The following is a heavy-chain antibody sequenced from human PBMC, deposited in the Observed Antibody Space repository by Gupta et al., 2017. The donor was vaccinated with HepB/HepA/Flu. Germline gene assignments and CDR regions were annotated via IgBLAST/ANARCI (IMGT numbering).Heavy chain of an antibody. CDR3: ARGDPTYYDFSTGHYSNFK. D-gene: IGHD3-3*01. CDR2: INPSSGGT. V-gene: IGHV1-2*02. CDR1: PYTFTGFY. Sequence: QEQLVQSGAEVKKPGASVKVSCKSPPYTFTGFYVHWVRQAPGQGLEWMGWINPSSGGTNYAPKFQGRVIITRDTSTSTASMELNRLKSDDTAVYYCARGDPTYYDFSTGHYSNFKWGQGTLVIVSS. J-gene: IGHJ4*02.